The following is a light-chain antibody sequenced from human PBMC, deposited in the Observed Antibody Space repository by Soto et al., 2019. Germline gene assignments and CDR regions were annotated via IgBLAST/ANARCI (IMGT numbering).Light chain of an antibody. V-gene: IGKV3-20*01. J-gene: IGKJ2*01. CDR3: QQYGSSSPNT. CDR1: QSVSSSY. CDR2: GAS. Sequence: EIVLTQSPGTLSLSPGERATLSCRASQSVSSSYLAWYQQKPGQAPRVLIYGASSRATGIPDRFSGSGSGREFSLTISRLERVDFAVYLCQQYGSSSPNTFGQGIKGEIK.